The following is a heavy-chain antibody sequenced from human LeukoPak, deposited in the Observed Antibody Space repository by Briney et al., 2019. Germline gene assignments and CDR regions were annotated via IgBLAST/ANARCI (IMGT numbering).Heavy chain of an antibody. J-gene: IGHJ4*02. CDR2: ISYDGSED. CDR3: ARVSEKYYYGSGSYL. D-gene: IGHD3-10*01. V-gene: IGHV3-30*03. CDR1: GFPFNKYG. Sequence: GGSLRLSCAASGFPFNKYGMLWVRQAPGKGLDWLAVISYDGSEDYYADSVKGRFTISKDKSKDTVNLQLNSLRPEDTAVYYCARVSEKYYYGSGSYLWGQGTLVTVSS.